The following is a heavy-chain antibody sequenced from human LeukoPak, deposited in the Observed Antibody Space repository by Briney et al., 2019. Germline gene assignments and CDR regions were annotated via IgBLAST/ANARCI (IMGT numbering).Heavy chain of an antibody. J-gene: IGHJ4*02. Sequence: ASVKVSCKASGGTFSSYAISWVRQAPGQGLEWMGRIIPILGIANYAQKFQGRVTITADKSTSTAYMELSSLRSEDTAVYYCARGPTDGYNPLGYWGQGTLVTVSS. D-gene: IGHD5-24*01. CDR2: IIPILGIA. V-gene: IGHV1-69*04. CDR1: GGTFSSYA. CDR3: ARGPTDGYNPLGY.